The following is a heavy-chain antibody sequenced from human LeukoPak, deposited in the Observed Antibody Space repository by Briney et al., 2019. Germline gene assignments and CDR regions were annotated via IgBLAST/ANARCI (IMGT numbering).Heavy chain of an antibody. CDR2: ISSSSSYI. Sequence: GGSLRLSCAASGFTFSSYSMTWVRQAPGEGLEWVSSISSSSSYIYYADSVKGRFTISRDNAKNSLYLQMNSLRAEDTAVYYCARDQNNWNEKDYWGQGTLVTVSS. D-gene: IGHD1-1*01. CDR1: GFTFSSYS. V-gene: IGHV3-21*01. J-gene: IGHJ4*02. CDR3: ARDQNNWNEKDY.